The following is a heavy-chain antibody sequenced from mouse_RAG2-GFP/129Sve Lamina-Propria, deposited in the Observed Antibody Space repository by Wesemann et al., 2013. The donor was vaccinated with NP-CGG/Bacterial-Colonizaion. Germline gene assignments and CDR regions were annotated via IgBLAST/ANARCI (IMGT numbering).Heavy chain of an antibody. CDR3: ARGWDGNAMDY. D-gene: IGHD4-1*01. CDR2: IDPSDSYT. CDR1: GYTFTSYW. J-gene: IGHJ4*01. Sequence: GAELVKPGASVKLSCKASGYTFTSYWMQWVKQRPGQGLEWIGEIDPSDSYTNYNQKFKGKATLTVDKSSSTAYMQLSSLTSEDSAVYFCARGWDGNAMDYWGQGTSVTVSS. V-gene: IGHV1-50*01.